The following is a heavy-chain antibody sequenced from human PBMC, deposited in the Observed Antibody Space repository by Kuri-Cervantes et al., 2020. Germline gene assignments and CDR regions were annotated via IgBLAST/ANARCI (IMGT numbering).Heavy chain of an antibody. Sequence: SGPTLVKPTQTLTLTCTFSGFSLSTSGVGVGWIRQPPGKALEWLALIYWNDDKRYSPSLKSRLTITKDTSKNQVVLTMTNMDPVDTATYYCALSRYSGYDGRVYFDYWGQGILGTVSS. J-gene: IGHJ4*02. CDR1: GFSLSTSGVG. CDR3: ALSRYSGYDGRVYFDY. CDR2: IYWNDDK. D-gene: IGHD5-12*01. V-gene: IGHV2-5*01.